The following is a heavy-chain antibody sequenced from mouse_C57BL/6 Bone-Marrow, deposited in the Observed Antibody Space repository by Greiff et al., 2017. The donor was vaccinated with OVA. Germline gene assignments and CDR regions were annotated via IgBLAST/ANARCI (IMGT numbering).Heavy chain of an antibody. Sequence: QVQLKQSGPELVKPGASVKISCKASGYAFSSSWMNWVKQRPGKGLEWIGRIYPGDGDTNYNGKFKGKATLTADKSSSPAYMQLSSLTSEDSAVYFCARDPLYYGSVLYAMDYWGQGTSVTVSS. V-gene: IGHV1-82*01. J-gene: IGHJ4*01. CDR3: ARDPLYYGSVLYAMDY. D-gene: IGHD1-1*01. CDR1: GYAFSSSW. CDR2: IYPGDGDT.